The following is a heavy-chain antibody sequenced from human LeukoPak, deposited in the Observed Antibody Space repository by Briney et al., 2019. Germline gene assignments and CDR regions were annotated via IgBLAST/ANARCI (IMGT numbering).Heavy chain of an antibody. Sequence: GGSLRLSCAASGFTFSNYWMSWVRQAPGKGLEWVANIKQDGSEKYYVDSVKGRFPISRDNAKTSLYLQMNSLRAEDTAVYYCASYIIVVPTRDYWGQGTLVTVSS. CDR3: ASYIIVVPTRDY. J-gene: IGHJ4*02. V-gene: IGHV3-7*01. CDR1: GFTFSNYW. CDR2: IKQDGSEK. D-gene: IGHD2-2*01.